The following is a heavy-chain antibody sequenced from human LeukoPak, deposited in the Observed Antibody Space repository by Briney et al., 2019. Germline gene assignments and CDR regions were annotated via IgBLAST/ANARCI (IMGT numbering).Heavy chain of an antibody. Sequence: ASVKVSCKASGYTFTSYTITWVRQAPGQGLEWMGWISAYNGNTNYAQKFQDRVTMTTDTSTSTAYTELRSLRSDDTAVYYCARGHDSVWGSYRTSFDYWGQGTLVTVSS. CDR2: ISAYNGNT. CDR3: ARGHDSVWGSYRTSFDY. J-gene: IGHJ4*02. D-gene: IGHD3-16*02. V-gene: IGHV1-18*04. CDR1: GYTFTSYT.